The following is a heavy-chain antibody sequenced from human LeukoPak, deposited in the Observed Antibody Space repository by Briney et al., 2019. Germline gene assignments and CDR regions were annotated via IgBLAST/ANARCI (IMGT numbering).Heavy chain of an antibody. CDR2: IYHSGST. CDR1: GYSISSGYY. V-gene: IGHV4-38-2*02. Sequence: SETLSLTCTVSGYSISSGYYWGWIRQPPGKGLEWIGSIYHSGSTYYNPSLKSRVTISVDTSKNQFSLKLSSVTAADTAVYYCARHSIHGSPTYWGQGTLVTVSS. J-gene: IGHJ4*02. CDR3: ARHSIHGSPTY. D-gene: IGHD1-26*01.